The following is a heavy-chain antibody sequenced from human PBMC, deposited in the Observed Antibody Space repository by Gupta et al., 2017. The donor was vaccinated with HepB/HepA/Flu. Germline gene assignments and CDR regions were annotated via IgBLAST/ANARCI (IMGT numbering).Heavy chain of an antibody. Sequence: QVQLVESGGGVVQPGRSLRLSCAASGFTFSSYAMHWVRQAPGKGLEWVAVISYDGSNKYYADSVKGRFTISRDNSKNTLYLQMNSLRAEDTAVYYCARDLWSYGVYYFDYWGQGTLVTGSS. J-gene: IGHJ4*02. CDR1: GFTFSSYA. CDR3: ARDLWSYGVYYFDY. D-gene: IGHD5-18*01. CDR2: ISYDGSNK. V-gene: IGHV3-30-3*01.